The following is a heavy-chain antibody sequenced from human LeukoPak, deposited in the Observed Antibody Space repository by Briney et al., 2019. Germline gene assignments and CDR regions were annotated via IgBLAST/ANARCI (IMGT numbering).Heavy chain of an antibody. CDR1: GGSISSSSYY. Sequence: PSETLSLTCTVSGGSISSSSYYWGWLRQPPGKGLEWIGSIYYSGSTYYNPSLKSRVTISVDTSKNQFSLKLSSVTAADTAVYYCARPLYSSSSFNYWGQGTLVTVSS. J-gene: IGHJ4*02. V-gene: IGHV4-39*01. D-gene: IGHD6-6*01. CDR3: ARPLYSSSSFNY. CDR2: IYYSGST.